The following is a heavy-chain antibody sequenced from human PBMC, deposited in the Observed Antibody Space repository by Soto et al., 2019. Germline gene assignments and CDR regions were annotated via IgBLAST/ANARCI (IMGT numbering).Heavy chain of an antibody. CDR1: GGSISSYY. CDR2: IYYSGST. J-gene: IGHJ4*02. D-gene: IGHD1-26*01. Sequence: SETLSLTCTVSGGSISSYYWSWIRQPPGKGLEWIGYIYYSGSTNYNPSLKSRVTISVDTSKNQFSLKLSSVTAADTAVYYCARQVGATTFDYWGQGTLVTVSS. CDR3: ARQVGATTFDY. V-gene: IGHV4-59*08.